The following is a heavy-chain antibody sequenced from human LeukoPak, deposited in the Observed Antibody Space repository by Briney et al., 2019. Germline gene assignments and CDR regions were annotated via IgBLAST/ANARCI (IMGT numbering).Heavy chain of an antibody. CDR1: GFTFSSYW. CDR2: IKQDGSEK. V-gene: IGHV3-7*01. D-gene: IGHD6-13*01. CDR3: AREGMGYSSSLGY. J-gene: IGHJ4*02. Sequence: GGSLRLSCAASGFTFSSYWMSWVRQAPGKGREGVANIKQDGSEKYYVDSVKGRFTISRDNAKNSLYLQMNSLRAEDTAVYYCAREGMGYSSSLGYWGQGTLVTVSS.